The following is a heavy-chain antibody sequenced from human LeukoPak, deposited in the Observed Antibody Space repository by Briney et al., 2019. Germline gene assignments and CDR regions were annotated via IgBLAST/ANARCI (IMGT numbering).Heavy chain of an antibody. CDR1: GFTFSSYE. CDR3: ARGYYYDSFPFDY. CDR2: ISSSGSTI. Sequence: PGGSLRLSCAASGFTFSSYEMNWVRQAPGKGLEWVSYISSSGSTIYYADSVRGRFTISRDNAKNSLYLQMNSLRAEDTAVYYCARGYYYDSFPFDYWGQGTLVTVSS. J-gene: IGHJ4*02. D-gene: IGHD3-22*01. V-gene: IGHV3-48*03.